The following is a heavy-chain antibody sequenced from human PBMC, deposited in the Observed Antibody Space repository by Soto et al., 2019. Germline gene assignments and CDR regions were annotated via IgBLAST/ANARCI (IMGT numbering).Heavy chain of an antibody. CDR2: VSYDGSYA. D-gene: IGHD2-15*01. J-gene: IGHJ4*01. CDR3: ASLNRTDSGGLLDY. V-gene: IGHV3-30*03. Sequence: SLRLSCAASGFTFSGYGMHWVRQAPGKGLEWVALVSYDGSYAFYADSVEGRFTISRDNSKNTLYLQLNSLRTEDTAVYYCASLNRTDSGGLLDYWGQGTLVTVSS. CDR1: GFTFSGYG.